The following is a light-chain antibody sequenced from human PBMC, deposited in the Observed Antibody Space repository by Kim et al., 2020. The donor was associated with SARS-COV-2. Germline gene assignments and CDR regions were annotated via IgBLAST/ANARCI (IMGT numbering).Light chain of an antibody. CDR3: QAWDKNTVI. CDR1: KLGDKY. CDR2: QDT. Sequence: SYELTQPPSVSVSPGQTASITCSGDKLGDKYTYWYQQKPGQSPVVVIYQDTKRPSGITERFSGSNSGNTATLTISGTPAMDEANYYCQAWDKNTVIFGGG. V-gene: IGLV3-1*01. J-gene: IGLJ2*01.